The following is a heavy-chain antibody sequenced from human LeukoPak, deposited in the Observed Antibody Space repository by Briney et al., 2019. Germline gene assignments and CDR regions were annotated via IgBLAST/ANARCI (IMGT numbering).Heavy chain of an antibody. V-gene: IGHV4-59*08. CDR2: IYYSGST. CDR1: GDSISSYY. CDR3: ARAPDY. J-gene: IGHJ4*02. Sequence: PSETLSLTCTVSGDSISSYYWSWIRQPPGKGLEWIGYIYYSGSTNYNPSLKSRVTISVDTSKNQLKLSSVTAADTAVYYCARAPDYWGQGTLVTVSS.